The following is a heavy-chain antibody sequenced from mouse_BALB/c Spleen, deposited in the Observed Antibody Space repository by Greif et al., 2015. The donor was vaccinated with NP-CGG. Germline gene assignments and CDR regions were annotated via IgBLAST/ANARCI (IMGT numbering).Heavy chain of an antibody. CDR3: ARDFGRGAMDY. CDR2: IRNKANGYTT. D-gene: IGHD3-1*01. CDR1: GFTFTDYY. V-gene: IGHV7-3*02. J-gene: IGHJ4*01. Sequence: EVKLMESGGGLVQPGGSLRLSCATSGFTFTDYYMSWVRQPPGKALEWLGFIRNKANGYTTEYSASVKGRFTISRDNSQSILYLQMNTLRAEDSATYYCARDFGRGAMDYWGQGTSVTASS.